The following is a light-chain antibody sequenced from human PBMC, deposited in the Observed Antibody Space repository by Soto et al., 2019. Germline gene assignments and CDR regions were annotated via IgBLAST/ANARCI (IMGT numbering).Light chain of an antibody. V-gene: IGKV3-20*01. J-gene: IGKJ1*01. CDR3: QLYSGSPWT. CDR2: GVS. Sequence: NFFSQSPRTLSFSSREKDTLSCRALQSISNKYLAWYQQEPGQAPRLLIHGVSIRATGIPDRFSGSGSGTDFTLTISRLEPEDFAVYYCQLYSGSPWTFGQGPKVDIK. CDR1: QSISNKY.